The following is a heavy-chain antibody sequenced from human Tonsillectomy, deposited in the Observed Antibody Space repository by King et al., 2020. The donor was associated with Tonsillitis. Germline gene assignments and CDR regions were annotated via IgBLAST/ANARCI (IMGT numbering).Heavy chain of an antibody. Sequence: QLVQSGGGVVQPGRSLRLSCAASGFTFSSYGMHWVRQAPGKGLEWVAVIWYDGSNKYYADSVKGRFTISRDNSKNTLYLQMNSLRAEDTAVYYCAREYAGRPGGVGNWGQGTLVTVSS. V-gene: IGHV3-33*01. J-gene: IGHJ4*02. CDR3: AREYAGRPGGVGN. CDR1: GFTFSSYG. CDR2: IWYDGSNK. D-gene: IGHD3-16*01.